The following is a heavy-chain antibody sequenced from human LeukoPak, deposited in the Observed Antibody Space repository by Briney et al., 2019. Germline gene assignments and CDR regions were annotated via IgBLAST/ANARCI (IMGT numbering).Heavy chain of an antibody. J-gene: IGHJ6*03. CDR2: IRYDGSDK. CDR3: AKDSYYCSDNCPQYYYYMDV. Sequence: GGSLSLSCAASGFLFSGHGMLGLRAPPGKALEGVAYIRYDGSDKHYADSEKGRITIYRDNSENTVYLQMSSLRPEDTAVYYCAKDSYYCSDNCPQYYYYMDVWGKGTTVTVSS. CDR1: GFLFSGHG. D-gene: IGHD2-15*01. V-gene: IGHV3-30*02.